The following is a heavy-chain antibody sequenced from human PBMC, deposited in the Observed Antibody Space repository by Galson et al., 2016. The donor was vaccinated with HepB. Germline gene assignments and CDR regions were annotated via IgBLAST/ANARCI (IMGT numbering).Heavy chain of an antibody. CDR1: GFMFTNYR. Sequence: SLRLSCAASGFMFTNYRMNWIRQAPGKGLEWLSDISGGSTTINYADSVKGRFIIARDNAKSSLYLQMNSRRADDTAVYFCARDGELQVGNHYSYFGMDVWGQGTTVTVSS. CDR2: ISGGSTTI. CDR3: ARDGELQVGNHYSYFGMDV. J-gene: IGHJ6*02. D-gene: IGHD1-7*01. V-gene: IGHV3-48*04.